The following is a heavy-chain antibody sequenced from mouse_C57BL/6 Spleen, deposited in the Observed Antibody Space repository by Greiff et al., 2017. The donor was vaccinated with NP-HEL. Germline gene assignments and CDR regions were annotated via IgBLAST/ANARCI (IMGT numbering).Heavy chain of an antibody. CDR3: ARSRYSNYLRGYAMDY. V-gene: IGHV1-80*01. J-gene: IGHJ4*01. Sequence: QVQLKESGAELVKPGASVKISCKASGYAFSSYWMNWVKQRPGKGLEWIGQIYPGDGDTNYNGKFKGKATLTADKSSSTAYMQLSSLTSEDSAVYFCARSRYSNYLRGYAMDYWGQGTSVTVSS. CDR2: IYPGDGDT. CDR1: GYAFSSYW. D-gene: IGHD2-5*01.